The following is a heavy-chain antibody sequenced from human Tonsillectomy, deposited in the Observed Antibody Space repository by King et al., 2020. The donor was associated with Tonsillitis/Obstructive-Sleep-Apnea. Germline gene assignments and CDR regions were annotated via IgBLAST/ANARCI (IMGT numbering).Heavy chain of an antibody. V-gene: IGHV1-18*01. D-gene: IGHD2-15*01. J-gene: IGHJ3*02. CDR1: GYTFTNYG. CDR2: ISCYNGNT. Sequence: QLVQSGAEMKKPGASVKVSCKTSGYTFTNYGISWVRQAPGQGLEWMGWISCYNGNTNYAQELQGRISMTTDTSTSTVYMELRSLRSDDTAVYYCARVYIVAGGNAFDIWGQGTMVTVSS. CDR3: ARVYIVAGGNAFDI.